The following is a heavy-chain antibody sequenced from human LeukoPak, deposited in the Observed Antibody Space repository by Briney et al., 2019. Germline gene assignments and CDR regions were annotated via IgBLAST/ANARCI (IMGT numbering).Heavy chain of an antibody. Sequence: ASVKVSCKASGYTFTSYGISWVRQAPGQGLEWMGWISAYNSNTNYAQKLQGRVTMTTDTSTSTAYMELRSLRSDDTAVYYCARGGRYCSGGSCYWFDPWGQGTLVTVSS. V-gene: IGHV1-18*01. CDR2: ISAYNSNT. J-gene: IGHJ5*02. CDR3: ARGGRYCSGGSCYWFDP. D-gene: IGHD2-15*01. CDR1: GYTFTSYG.